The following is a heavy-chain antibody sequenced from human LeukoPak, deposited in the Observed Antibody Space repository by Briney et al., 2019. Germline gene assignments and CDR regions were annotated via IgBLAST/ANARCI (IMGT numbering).Heavy chain of an antibody. D-gene: IGHD3-3*01. CDR1: GYTFTGYY. Sequence: GASVKVSCKASGYTFTGYYMHWVRQAPGQGLEWMGRINPNSGGTNYAQKFQGRVTMTRDTSISTAYMELSRLRSDDTAVYYCAGDLSITICGVSNWFDPWGQGTLVTVSS. CDR3: AGDLSITICGVSNWFDP. CDR2: INPNSGGT. V-gene: IGHV1-2*06. J-gene: IGHJ5*02.